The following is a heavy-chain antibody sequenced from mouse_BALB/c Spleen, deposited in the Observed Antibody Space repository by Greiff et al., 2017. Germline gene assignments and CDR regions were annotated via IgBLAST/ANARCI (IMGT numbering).Heavy chain of an antibody. CDR1: GFSLTGYG. D-gene: IGHD2-4*01. Sequence: QVQLKESGPGLVAPSQSLSITCTVSGFSLTGYGVNWVRQPPGKGLEWLGMIWGDGSTDYNSALKSRLSISKDNSKSQVFLKMNSLQTDDTARYYCARGIYYDTLYYAMDYWGQGTSVTVSS. CDR3: ARGIYYDTLYYAMDY. V-gene: IGHV2-6-7*01. J-gene: IGHJ4*01. CDR2: IWGDGST.